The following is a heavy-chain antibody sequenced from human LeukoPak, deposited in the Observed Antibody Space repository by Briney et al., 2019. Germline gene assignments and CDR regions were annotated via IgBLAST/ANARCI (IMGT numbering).Heavy chain of an antibody. CDR1: GGSISSYY. J-gene: IGHJ5*02. V-gene: IGHV4-59*01. CDR3: ARERVDYDILTGYYLHNWFDP. CDR2: IYYSGST. Sequence: PSETLSLTCTVSGGSISSYYRSWIRQPPGKGLEWIGYIYYSGSTNYNPSLKSRVTISVDTSKNQFSLKLSSVTAADTAVYYCARERVDYDILTGYYLHNWFDPWGQGTLVTVSS. D-gene: IGHD3-9*01.